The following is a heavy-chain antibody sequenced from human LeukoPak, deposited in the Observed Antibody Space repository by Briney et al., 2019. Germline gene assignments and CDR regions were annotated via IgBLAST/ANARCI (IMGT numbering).Heavy chain of an antibody. CDR1: GYTFTGYY. Sequence: GASVKVSCKASGYTFTGYYMHWVRQAPGQGLEWMGWINPNSGGTNYAQKFQGRVTMTRDTSISTAYMELSRLRSDDTAVYYCARQSYDILTGYSTSTENNWFDPWGQGTLVTVSS. CDR3: ARQSYDILTGYSTSTENNWFDP. J-gene: IGHJ5*02. D-gene: IGHD3-9*01. CDR2: INPNSGGT. V-gene: IGHV1-2*02.